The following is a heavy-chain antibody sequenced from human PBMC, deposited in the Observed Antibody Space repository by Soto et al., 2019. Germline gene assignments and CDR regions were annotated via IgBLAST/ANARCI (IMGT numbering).Heavy chain of an antibody. CDR2: IKQDGSEK. J-gene: IGHJ6*03. Sequence: GGSLRLSCAASGFTFSSYWMSWVRQAPGKGLEWVANIKQDGSEKYYVDSVKGRFTISRDNAKNSLYLQMNSLRAEDTAVYYCARDRYCSSTSCPYVYYYMDVWGKGTTVTV. D-gene: IGHD2-2*01. CDR3: ARDRYCSSTSCPYVYYYMDV. V-gene: IGHV3-7*01. CDR1: GFTFSSYW.